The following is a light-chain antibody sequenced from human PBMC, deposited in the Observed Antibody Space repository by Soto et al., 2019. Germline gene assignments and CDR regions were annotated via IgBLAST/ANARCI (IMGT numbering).Light chain of an antibody. CDR1: SSNIGSNY. J-gene: IGLJ2*01. CDR3: AAWDDSLSGFVV. V-gene: IGLV1-47*01. Sequence: QSVVTQPPSASGTPGQRVTISCSGSSSNIGSNYVYWYQHVPGTAPTLLIYRNNQRPSGVPVRFSGSKSGTSASLAISGLRSEDEADYYCAAWDDSLSGFVVFGGGTKLTVL. CDR2: RNN.